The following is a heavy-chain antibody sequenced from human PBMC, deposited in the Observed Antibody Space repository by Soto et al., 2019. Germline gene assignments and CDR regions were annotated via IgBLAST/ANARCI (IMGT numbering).Heavy chain of an antibody. CDR2: FDPEDGET. CDR1: GYTLTELS. Sequence: GASVKVSCKVSGYTLTELSMHWVRQAPGKGLEWMGGFDPEDGETIYAQKFQGRVTMTEDTSTDTAYMELSSLRSKDTAVFYCATDQKTHLQYYYYYGMDVWGQGTTVTVSS. V-gene: IGHV1-24*01. CDR3: ATDQKTHLQYYYYYGMDV. J-gene: IGHJ6*02. D-gene: IGHD4-4*01.